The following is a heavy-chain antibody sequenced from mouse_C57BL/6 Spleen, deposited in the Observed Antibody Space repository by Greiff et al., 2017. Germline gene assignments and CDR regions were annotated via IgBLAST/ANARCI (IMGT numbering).Heavy chain of an antibody. J-gene: IGHJ3*01. V-gene: IGHV1-62-2*01. CDR3: ARHEEYYGSSYPSWFAY. Sequence: LQESGAELVKPGASVKLSCKASGYTFTEYTIHWVKQRSGQGLEWIGWFYPGSGSIKYNEKFKDKATLTADKSSSTVYMELSRLTSEDSAVYFCARHEEYYGSSYPSWFAYWGQGTLVTVSA. D-gene: IGHD1-1*01. CDR1: GYTFTEYT. CDR2: FYPGSGSI.